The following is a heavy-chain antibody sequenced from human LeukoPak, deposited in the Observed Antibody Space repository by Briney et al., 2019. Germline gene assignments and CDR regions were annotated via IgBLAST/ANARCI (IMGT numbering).Heavy chain of an antibody. CDR2: FDPEDGET. V-gene: IGHV1-24*01. D-gene: IGHD2-2*02. J-gene: IGHJ4*02. Sequence: APVKVSCKVSGYTLTELSMHWVRQAPGKGLEWMGGFDPEDGETIFAQKFQGRVTMTEDTSTDTAYMELSSLRSEDTAVYYCARDGDCSSTSCYIGDHFGYWGQGTLVTVSS. CDR3: ARDGDCSSTSCYIGDHFGY. CDR1: GYTLTELS.